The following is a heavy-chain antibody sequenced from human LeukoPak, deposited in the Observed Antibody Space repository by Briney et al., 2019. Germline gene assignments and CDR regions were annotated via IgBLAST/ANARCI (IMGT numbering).Heavy chain of an antibody. CDR3: ARSLGYCSSTSCQWFDP. J-gene: IGHJ5*02. CDR1: GGSISSYY. D-gene: IGHD2-2*01. Sequence: SETLSLTCTVSGGSISSYYWSWIRQPPGKGLEWIGYIYYSGSTNYNPSLKSRVTISVDTSKNQFSLKLSSVTAADTAVYYCARSLGYCSSTSCQWFDPWGQGTLVTVSS. V-gene: IGHV4-59*01. CDR2: IYYSGST.